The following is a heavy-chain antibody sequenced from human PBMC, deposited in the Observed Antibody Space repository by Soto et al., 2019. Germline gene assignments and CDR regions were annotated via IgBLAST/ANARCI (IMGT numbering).Heavy chain of an antibody. J-gene: IGHJ4*02. V-gene: IGHV1-18*01. Sequence: QVQLVQSGAEVKKPGASVKVSCKASGYTFTSYGISWVRQAPGQGLEWMGGISAYNGNTKNAQKLQGRVTMTTDTTTSTAYMALMSHRSDDRAVYYSAREHTYFDSWGQGTLVTVSS. D-gene: IGHD2-21*01. CDR3: AREHTYFDS. CDR1: GYTFTSYG. CDR2: ISAYNGNT.